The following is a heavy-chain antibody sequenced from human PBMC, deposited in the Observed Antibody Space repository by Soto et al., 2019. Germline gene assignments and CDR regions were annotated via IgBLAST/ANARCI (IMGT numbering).Heavy chain of an antibody. CDR3: ASGYYVSSGYYGSA. D-gene: IGHD3-22*01. J-gene: IGHJ5*02. Sequence: GSLRLSCAASGFTFSSYAMHWVRQAPGKGLEWVAVISYDGSNKYYADSVKGRFTISRDNSKNTLYLQMNSLRAEDTAVYYWASGYYVSSGYYGSAWGQGTLVTASS. CDR2: ISYDGSNK. V-gene: IGHV3-30-3*01. CDR1: GFTFSSYA.